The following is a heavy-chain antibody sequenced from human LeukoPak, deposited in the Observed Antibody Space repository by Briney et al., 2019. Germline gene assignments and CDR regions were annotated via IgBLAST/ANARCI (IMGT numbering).Heavy chain of an antibody. CDR3: ARAGYYDSSGYYYRHDAFDI. J-gene: IGHJ3*02. Sequence: SETLSLTCTVSGGSISSYYWSWIRQPPGKGLEWIGYIYHSGSTFHNPSLKSRVIISVDRSKNQFSLKLSSVTAADTAVYYCARAGYYDSSGYYYRHDAFDIWGQGTMVTVSS. CDR1: GGSISSYY. V-gene: IGHV4-59*12. D-gene: IGHD3-22*01. CDR2: IYHSGST.